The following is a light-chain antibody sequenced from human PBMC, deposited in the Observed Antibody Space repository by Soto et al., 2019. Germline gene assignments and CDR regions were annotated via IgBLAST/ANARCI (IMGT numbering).Light chain of an antibody. CDR1: SSDVGNYNR. CDR3: SSYTSSSTYV. J-gene: IGLJ1*01. Sequence: QSALTQPPSVSGSPGQSVTISCTGTSSDVGNYNRVSWYQQPPGTAPKVIIYEVSNRPSGVPDRFSGSKSGNTASLTISWLQADDEADYYCSSYTSSSTYVFGTGTQLTVL. V-gene: IGLV2-18*02. CDR2: EVS.